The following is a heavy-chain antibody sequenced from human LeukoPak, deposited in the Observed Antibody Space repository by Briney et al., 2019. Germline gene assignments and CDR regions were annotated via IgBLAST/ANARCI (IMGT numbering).Heavy chain of an antibody. D-gene: IGHD4-17*01. CDR1: GFTVSSNY. CDR2: IYSGGST. J-gene: IGHJ6*03. Sequence: GGSLRLSCAASGFTVSSNYMSWVRQAPGKGLEWVSVIYSGGSTYYADSVKGRFTVSRDNSKNTLYLQMNSLRAEDTAVYYCARAPRLRFYYYYMDVWGKGTTVTVSS. V-gene: IGHV3-53*01. CDR3: ARAPRLRFYYYYMDV.